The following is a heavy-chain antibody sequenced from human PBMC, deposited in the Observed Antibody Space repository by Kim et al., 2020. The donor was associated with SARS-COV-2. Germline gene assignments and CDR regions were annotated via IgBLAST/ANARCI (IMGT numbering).Heavy chain of an antibody. Sequence: SETLSLTCTVSGGSISSSSYYWGWIRQPPGKGLEWIGSIYYSGSTYYNPSLKSRVTISVDTSKNQFSLKLSSVTAADTAVYYCGAIQLWPYFDYWGQGTLVTVSS. CDR1: GGSISSSSYY. V-gene: IGHV4-39*01. CDR2: IYYSGST. CDR3: GAIQLWPYFDY. J-gene: IGHJ4*02. D-gene: IGHD5-18*01.